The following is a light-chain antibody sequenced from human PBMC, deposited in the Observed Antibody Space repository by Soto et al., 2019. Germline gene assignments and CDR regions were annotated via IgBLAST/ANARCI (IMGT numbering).Light chain of an antibody. CDR3: QQLHSFVLT. Sequence: IQLTQSPSSLSASIGDRVTITCRASQDISIYLAWYQQKSGEAPRLLIYGASTLQSGVPSRFSGSRSGTDFTLTIRGLQPEYVATYYCQQLHSFVLTFGGGTKVEMK. CDR2: GAS. CDR1: QDISIY. V-gene: IGKV1-9*01. J-gene: IGKJ4*01.